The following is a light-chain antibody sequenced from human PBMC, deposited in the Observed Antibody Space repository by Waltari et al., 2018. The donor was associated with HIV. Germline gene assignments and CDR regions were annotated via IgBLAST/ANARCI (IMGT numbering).Light chain of an antibody. CDR3: QSFDTGLGVV. CDR1: NSNIGAGYD. V-gene: IGLV1-40*01. CDR2: TTA. J-gene: IGLJ2*01. Sequence: QSVLMPPPSVSGAPGQRVTISCTGNNSNIGAGYDVPWYQQLPGTTPKILIYTTANRPSGVPDRFSGSKSGTSASLAITGLQAEDETDYYCQSFDTGLGVVFGGGTKVTVL.